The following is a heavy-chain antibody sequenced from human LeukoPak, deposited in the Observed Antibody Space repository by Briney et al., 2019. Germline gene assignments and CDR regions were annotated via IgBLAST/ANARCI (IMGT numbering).Heavy chain of an antibody. D-gene: IGHD2-15*01. J-gene: IGHJ3*02. CDR3: AKSVAPYCSGGSCFDAFDI. Sequence: GGSLRLSCAASGFTFSSYAMNWVRQAPGKGLEWVSAISHSGATTYYADSVKGRFTISRDNSKNTLYLQMNSLRAEDTAVYYCAKSVAPYCSGGSCFDAFDIRGQGTMVTVSS. V-gene: IGHV3-23*01. CDR2: ISHSGATT. CDR1: GFTFSSYA.